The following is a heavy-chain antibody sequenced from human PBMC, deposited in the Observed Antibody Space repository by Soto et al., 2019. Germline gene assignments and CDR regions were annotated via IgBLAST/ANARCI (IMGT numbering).Heavy chain of an antibody. CDR2: INSNHGKR. Sequence: QVKLVQSGLEVKKPGASVIVSCQTSGYTFTRYGINWVRQAPGQGLEWMGWINSNHGKRNYAEKFQGRISMTTNTSTRTGYMELRGLKSDDTAVYYCSIYCGDECESGGHWGQGTLVTVSS. D-gene: IGHD2-21*01. J-gene: IGHJ4*02. CDR1: GYTFTRYG. CDR3: SIYCGDECESGGH. V-gene: IGHV1-18*04.